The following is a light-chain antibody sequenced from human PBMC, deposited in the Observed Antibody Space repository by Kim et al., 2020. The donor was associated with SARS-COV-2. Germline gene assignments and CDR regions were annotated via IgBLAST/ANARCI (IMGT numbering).Light chain of an antibody. CDR3: QTWGTGIWV. CDR2: LNSDGSH. J-gene: IGLJ3*02. Sequence: QLVLTQSPSASASLGASVKLTCTLSSGHSSYAIAWHQQQPEKGPRYLMKLNSDGSHSKGDGIPDRFSGPSSGAERYLTISSLQSDDEADYYCQTWGTGIWVFGGGTQLTVL. V-gene: IGLV4-69*01. CDR1: SGHSSYA.